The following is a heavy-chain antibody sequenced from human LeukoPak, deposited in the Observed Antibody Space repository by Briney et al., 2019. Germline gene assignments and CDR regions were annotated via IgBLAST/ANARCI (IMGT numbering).Heavy chain of an antibody. Sequence: GGSLRLSCAAPGFTFSSYGMHWVRQAPGKGLEWVAFIRYDGSNKYYADSVKGRFTISRDNSKNTLYLQKNGLRAEDTAVYYCAKEYSSGWLLDYWGQGTLVTVSS. CDR2: IRYDGSNK. CDR1: GFTFSSYG. V-gene: IGHV3-30*02. J-gene: IGHJ4*02. D-gene: IGHD6-19*01. CDR3: AKEYSSGWLLDY.